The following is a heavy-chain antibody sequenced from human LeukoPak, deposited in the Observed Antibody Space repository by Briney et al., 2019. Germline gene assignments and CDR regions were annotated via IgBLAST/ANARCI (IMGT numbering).Heavy chain of an antibody. CDR1: GFTVSSNY. V-gene: IGHV3-53*01. CDR2: ISGGSST. D-gene: IGHD5-18*01. CDR3: AKRIQSAMATGY. Sequence: GGSLRLSCAASGFTVSSNYMTWVRLAPGKGLEWVSVISGGSSTYYADSVKGRFTVSRDNSKNTLYLQMNSLRAEDTAVYYCAKRIQSAMATGYWGQGTLVTVSS. J-gene: IGHJ4*02.